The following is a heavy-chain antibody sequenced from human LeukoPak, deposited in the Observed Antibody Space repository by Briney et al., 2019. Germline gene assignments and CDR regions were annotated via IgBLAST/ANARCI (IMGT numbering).Heavy chain of an antibody. CDR2: INPSGGST. D-gene: IGHD6-13*01. CDR3: ARRYSSSWQGDWFDP. J-gene: IGHJ5*02. V-gene: IGHV1-46*01. Sequence: ASVKVSCKASGYTFTSYYMHWVRQAPGQGLEWMGIINPSGGSTSYAQKFQGRVTMTRDTSTSTVYMELSSLRSEDTAVYYCARRYSSSWQGDWFDPWGQGTLVTVSS. CDR1: GYTFTSYY.